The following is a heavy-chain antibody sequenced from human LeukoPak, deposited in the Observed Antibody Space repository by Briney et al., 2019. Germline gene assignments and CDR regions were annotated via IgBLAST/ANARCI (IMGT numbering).Heavy chain of an antibody. CDR1: ALTFSDYS. CDR3: ARGPKTSFDY. Sequence: GGSLRLSCAASALTFSDYSTNWVRQAPGKGLEWISYISSNGSTIYYAASVKGRFAISRDSAKNSLYLQMKGLRAEDTAIYYCARGPKTSFDYWGQGTLVTVSS. J-gene: IGHJ4*02. CDR2: ISSNGSTI. V-gene: IGHV3-48*01.